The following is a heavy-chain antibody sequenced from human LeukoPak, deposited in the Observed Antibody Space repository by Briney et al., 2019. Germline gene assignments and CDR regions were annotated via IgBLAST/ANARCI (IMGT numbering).Heavy chain of an antibody. V-gene: IGHV1-2*02. J-gene: IGHJ4*02. D-gene: IGHD6-13*01. Sequence: GASVKVSCKASGYTFTGYYMHWVRQAPGQGLEWMGWINPNSGGTNYAQKFQGRVTMTRDTSISTAYMELSRLRSDDTAVYYCARVRVDSSSWYLGPFDYWGQGTLVTVSS. CDR3: ARVRVDSSSWYLGPFDY. CDR1: GYTFTGYY. CDR2: INPNSGGT.